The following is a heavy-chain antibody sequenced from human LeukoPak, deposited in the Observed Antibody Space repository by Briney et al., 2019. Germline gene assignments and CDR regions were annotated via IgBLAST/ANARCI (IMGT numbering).Heavy chain of an antibody. D-gene: IGHD5-18*01. Sequence: PGGSLRLSCAASGFTFSSYSMNWVRQAPGKGLEWVSSISSSSSYIYYADSVKGRFTISRDNAKNSLYLQMNSLRAEDTAVYYCTTEGYSYGQFDYWGQGTLVTVSS. CDR2: ISSSSSYI. CDR3: TTEGYSYGQFDY. V-gene: IGHV3-21*01. J-gene: IGHJ4*02. CDR1: GFTFSSYS.